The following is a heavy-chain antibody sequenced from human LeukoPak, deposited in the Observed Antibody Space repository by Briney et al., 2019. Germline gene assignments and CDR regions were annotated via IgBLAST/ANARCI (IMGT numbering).Heavy chain of an antibody. CDR3: ARDKSYGSGSYYKLY. CDR2: ISSSSSDI. J-gene: IGHJ4*02. D-gene: IGHD3-10*01. V-gene: IGHV3-21*01. CDR1: GFTFSSYS. Sequence: GGSLRLSCAASGFTFSSYSMNWVRQAPGKGLEWVSSISSSSSDIYYADSVKGRFTISRDNAKNSLYLQMNSLRAEDTAVYYCARDKSYGSGSYYKLYWGQGTLVTVSS.